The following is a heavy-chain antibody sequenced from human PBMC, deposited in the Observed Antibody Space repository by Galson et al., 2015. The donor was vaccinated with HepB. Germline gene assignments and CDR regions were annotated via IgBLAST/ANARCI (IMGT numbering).Heavy chain of an antibody. D-gene: IGHD1-26*01. Sequence: SVKVSCKASGGTFSSYAISWVRQAPGQGLEWMGGIIPIFGTANYAQKFQGRVTITADESTSTAYMELSSLRSEDTAVYYCASLGIVGATERAEIDYWGQGTLVTVSS. CDR3: ASLGIVGATERAEIDY. CDR1: GGTFSSYA. J-gene: IGHJ4*02. CDR2: IIPIFGTA. V-gene: IGHV1-69*13.